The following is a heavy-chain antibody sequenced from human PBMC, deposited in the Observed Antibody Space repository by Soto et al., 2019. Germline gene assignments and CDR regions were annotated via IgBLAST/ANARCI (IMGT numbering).Heavy chain of an antibody. Sequence: QVQLVHSGAEVKKPGASVKGSCKASGYTFTSYYMHWVRQAPGQGLEWMGIINPSGGSTSYAQTFQGRVTMTRDTSTSTVYMELSSLRSEDTAVYYCARNLLPRDCSSCSVGYFDYWGQGTLVTVSS. J-gene: IGHJ4*02. CDR1: GYTFTSYY. CDR2: INPSGGST. CDR3: ARNLLPRDCSSCSVGYFDY. D-gene: IGHD6-6*01. V-gene: IGHV1-46*03.